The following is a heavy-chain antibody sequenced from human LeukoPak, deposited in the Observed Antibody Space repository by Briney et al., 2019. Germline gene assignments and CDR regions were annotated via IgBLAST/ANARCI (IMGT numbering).Heavy chain of an antibody. Sequence: GETLKISCKGSGYSFTSYWIGLVRQMPGKGLEWMGIIYPGDSDTRYSPSFQGQVTISADKSISTAYLQWSSLKASDTAMYYCATDYYDSSGYKYYFDYWGQGTLVTVSS. J-gene: IGHJ4*02. CDR1: GYSFTSYW. CDR2: IYPGDSDT. V-gene: IGHV5-51*01. CDR3: ATDYYDSSGYKYYFDY. D-gene: IGHD3-22*01.